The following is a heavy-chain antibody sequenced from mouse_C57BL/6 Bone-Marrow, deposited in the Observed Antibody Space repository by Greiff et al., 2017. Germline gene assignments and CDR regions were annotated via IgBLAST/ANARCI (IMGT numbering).Heavy chain of an antibody. CDR1: GFTFSSYA. CDR3: ASRDPRRARDD. CDR2: IGAGGSYT. V-gene: IGHV5-4*01. J-gene: IGHJ4*01. Sequence: EVQLVESGGGLVKPGGSLKLSCAASGFTFSSYAMYWVRQTPEKRLEWVGTIGAGGSYTYYTDNVKGGFTLSRDNAKSNLYLQMSHLKSEDTAMYYCASRDPRRARDDWGQGTSVTASS.